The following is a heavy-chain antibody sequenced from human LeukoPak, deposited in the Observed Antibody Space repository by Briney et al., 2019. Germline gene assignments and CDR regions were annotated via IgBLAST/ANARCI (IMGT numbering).Heavy chain of an antibody. Sequence: GGSLRLSCAASGFTFSTYHMNWVRLAPGKGLEWVSSITSGGDYTYYADSVKGRFTTSRDNAKNSLSLQLSSLRAEDTAVYYCARGHYDILTASYKWTPDYWGQGTLVTVSS. CDR1: GFTFSTYH. V-gene: IGHV3-21*06. CDR3: ARGHYDILTASYKWTPDY. CDR2: ITSGGDYT. J-gene: IGHJ4*02. D-gene: IGHD3-9*01.